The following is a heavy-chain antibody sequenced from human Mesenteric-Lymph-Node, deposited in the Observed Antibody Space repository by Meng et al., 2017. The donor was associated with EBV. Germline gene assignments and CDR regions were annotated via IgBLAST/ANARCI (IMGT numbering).Heavy chain of an antibody. CDR2: FYYSGST. CDR1: GGSLSSSSSY. J-gene: IGHJ4*02. CDR3: ARVLLRGVILL. V-gene: IGHV4-39*07. Sequence: QLQLPGSGPGLVKPSESRSLTCNVAGGSLSSSSSYWGWIRQPPGQGLEWIGSFYYSGSTYYNPSLKSRVTISEHTSKNQFSLKLSSVTAADTAVYYCARVLLRGVILLWGQGTLVTVSS. D-gene: IGHD3-10*01.